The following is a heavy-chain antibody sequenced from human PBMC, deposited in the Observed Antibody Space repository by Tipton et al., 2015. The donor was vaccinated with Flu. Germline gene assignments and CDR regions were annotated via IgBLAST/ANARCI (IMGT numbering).Heavy chain of an antibody. Sequence: LRLSCAVYGGSFSGYYWSWIRQPPGKGLEWIGEINHSGSTNYNPSLKSRVTISVDTSKNQFSPKLSSVTAADTAVYYCARGGGGDSDYWGQGTLVTVSS. V-gene: IGHV4-34*01. CDR1: GGSFSGYY. CDR3: ARGGGGDSDY. CDR2: INHSGST. J-gene: IGHJ4*02. D-gene: IGHD1-26*01.